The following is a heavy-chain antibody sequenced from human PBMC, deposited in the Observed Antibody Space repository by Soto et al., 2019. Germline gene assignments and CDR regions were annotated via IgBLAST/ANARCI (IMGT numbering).Heavy chain of an antibody. CDR2: IYRGGNT. Sequence: GGSLRLSCAASGLTVSTYYMTWVRQAPGKGLEWVSVIYRGGNTYHADSVQGRFSISRDNSKNTVDLQMNNLRAKDTAMYYCASVGYCSTTTCPPAWGQGTLVTVSS. J-gene: IGHJ4*02. CDR3: ASVGYCSTTTCPPA. D-gene: IGHD2-2*01. V-gene: IGHV3-53*01. CDR1: GLTVSTYY.